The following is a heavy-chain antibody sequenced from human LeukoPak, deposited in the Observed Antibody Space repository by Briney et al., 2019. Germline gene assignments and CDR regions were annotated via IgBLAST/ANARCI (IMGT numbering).Heavy chain of an antibody. Sequence: GGSLRLSCAASGFTVSSNYMTWVRQAPGKGLEWVSVIYSGGTTYYADSVKGRFTISRDNSKNTVYLQMNSLTAEDTAVYYCAADYYGSGSYFLDYWGQGTLVTVSS. CDR2: IYSGGTT. D-gene: IGHD3-10*01. CDR3: AADYYGSGSYFLDY. J-gene: IGHJ4*02. CDR1: GFTVSSNY. V-gene: IGHV3-66*01.